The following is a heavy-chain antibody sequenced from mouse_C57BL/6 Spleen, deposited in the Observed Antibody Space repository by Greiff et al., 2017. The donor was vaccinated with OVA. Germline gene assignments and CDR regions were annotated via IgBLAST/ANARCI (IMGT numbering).Heavy chain of an antibody. J-gene: IGHJ3*01. CDR3: TLYYYVSSPGF. V-gene: IGHV14-1*01. CDR2: IDPADGDT. Sequence: QLQQSGAELVRPGASVKLSCTASGFNIKDYYMHWVKQRPEQGLEWIGRIDPADGDTEYAPKFQGKATMTADTSSNTAYLQLSSLTSEDTAVYYCTLYYYVSSPGFGGQGTLVTVSA. D-gene: IGHD1-1*01. CDR1: GFNIKDYY.